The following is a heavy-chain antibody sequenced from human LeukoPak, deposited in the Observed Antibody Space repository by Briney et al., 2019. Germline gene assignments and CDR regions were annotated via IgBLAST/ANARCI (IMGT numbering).Heavy chain of an antibody. CDR3: ARDQGLRWHPTTDAFDI. CDR2: INWNGGST. J-gene: IGHJ3*02. CDR1: GFTFSNYG. Sequence: GGSLRLSCAASGFTFSNYGMNWVRQAPGKGLEWVSGINWNGGSTGYADSVKGRFTISRDNAKNSLYLQMNSLRAEDTALYYCARDQGLRWHPTTDAFDIWGQGTMVTVSS. D-gene: IGHD4-23*01. V-gene: IGHV3-20*04.